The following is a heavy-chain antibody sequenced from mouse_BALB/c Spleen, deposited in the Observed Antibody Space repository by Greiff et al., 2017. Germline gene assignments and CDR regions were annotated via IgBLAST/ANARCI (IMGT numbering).Heavy chain of an antibody. Sequence: EVKVVESGGGLVQPGGSLRLSCATSGFTFTDYYMSWVRQPPGKALEWLGFIRNKANGYTTEYSASVKGRFTISRDNSQSILYLQMNTLRAEDSATYYCARDYGSSYVAWFAYWGQGTLVTVSA. V-gene: IGHV7-3*02. J-gene: IGHJ3*01. CDR1: GFTFTDYY. CDR2: IRNKANGYTT. CDR3: ARDYGSSYVAWFAY. D-gene: IGHD1-1*01.